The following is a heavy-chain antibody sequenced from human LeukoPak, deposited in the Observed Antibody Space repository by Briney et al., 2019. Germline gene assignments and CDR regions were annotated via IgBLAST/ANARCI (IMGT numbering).Heavy chain of an antibody. CDR3: TTDLRYFDWLLVGGYFGS. D-gene: IGHD3-9*01. CDR2: SKTDGGTT. V-gene: IGHV3-15*01. J-gene: IGHJ4*02. CDR1: GFTFSNAW. Sequence: PGGSLRLSCVVSGFTFSNAWMKSKTDGGTTDYAAPVKGRFTISRDDSKDTLYLQMNSLKTDDTAVYYCTTDLRYFDWLLVGGYFGSWGQGSLVTVSS.